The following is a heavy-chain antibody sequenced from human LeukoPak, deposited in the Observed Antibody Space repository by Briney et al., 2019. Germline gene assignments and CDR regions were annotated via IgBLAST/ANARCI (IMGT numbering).Heavy chain of an antibody. V-gene: IGHV4-39*07. J-gene: IGHJ5*02. CDR1: GGSISSSSYY. CDR3: ARAGEVYYDFWSGYYKPAWFDP. CDR2: IDHSGST. D-gene: IGHD3-3*01. Sequence: PSETLSLTCTVSGGSISSSSYYWSWIRQPPGKGLEWIGEIDHSGSTNYNPSLKSRVTISVDTSKNQFSLKLSSVTAADTAVYYCARAGEVYYDFWSGYYKPAWFDPWGQGTLVTVSS.